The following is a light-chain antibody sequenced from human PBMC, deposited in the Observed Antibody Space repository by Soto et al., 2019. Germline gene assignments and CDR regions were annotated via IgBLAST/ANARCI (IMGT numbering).Light chain of an antibody. J-gene: IGLJ1*01. CDR3: SPSKSTISLYV. V-gene: IGLV2-14*03. CDR2: DVT. Sequence: QSVLTQPASVSGSPGQSITISCTGTSSDFGSYNYVSWYQQHPGKAPKLIIYDVTNRPAGISSRFSASKSGDTASLTISVLQADVYFDYFCSPSKSTISLYVFVTVSIVTVL. CDR1: SSDFGSYNY.